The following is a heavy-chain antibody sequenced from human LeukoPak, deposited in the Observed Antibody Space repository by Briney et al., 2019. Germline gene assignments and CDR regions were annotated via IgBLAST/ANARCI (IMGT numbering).Heavy chain of an antibody. J-gene: IGHJ4*02. D-gene: IGHD6-13*01. Sequence: SWVRQAPGKGLEWVSVISGSGGDTYYADSVKGRFTISRDNSKNTLYLQMNTLRAEDTAVYYCAKNIIAAAGMMDYWGQGTLVTVSS. V-gene: IGHV3-23*01. CDR3: AKNIIAAAGMMDY. CDR2: ISGSGGDT.